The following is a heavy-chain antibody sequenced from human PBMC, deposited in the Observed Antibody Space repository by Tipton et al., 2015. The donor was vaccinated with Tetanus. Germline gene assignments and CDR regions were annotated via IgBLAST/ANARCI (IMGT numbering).Heavy chain of an antibody. CDR3: ARASHFQWERVRLDY. D-gene: IGHD1-1*01. J-gene: IGHJ4*02. V-gene: IGHV4-31*02. Sequence: LRLSCTVSGGSISNSPYFWNWIRQFPGRGLEWIGYIYYSGDTHYNPSLKSRVVMSVDLSKNQFSLNLTSVTAADTAIYYCARASHFQWERVRLDYWGQGLRVTVSS. CDR2: IYYSGDT. CDR1: GGSISNSPYF.